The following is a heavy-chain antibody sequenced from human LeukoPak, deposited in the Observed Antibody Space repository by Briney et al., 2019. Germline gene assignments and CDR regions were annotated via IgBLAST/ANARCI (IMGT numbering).Heavy chain of an antibody. J-gene: IGHJ6*02. V-gene: IGHV3-9*01. CDR3: AKDISMWSFQLVGFDYYYGMDV. CDR1: GFTFDDYA. Sequence: GRSLRLSCAASGFTFDDYAMHWVRQAPGKGLEWVSGISWNSGSIGYADSVKGRFTISRDNAKNSLYLQMNSLRAEDTALYYCAKDISMWSFQLVGFDYYYGMDVLGQGTTVTVSS. D-gene: IGHD6-13*01. CDR2: ISWNSGSI.